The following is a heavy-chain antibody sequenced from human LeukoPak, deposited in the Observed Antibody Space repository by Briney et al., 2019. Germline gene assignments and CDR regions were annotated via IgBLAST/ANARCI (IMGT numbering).Heavy chain of an antibody. D-gene: IGHD2-15*01. CDR1: GFTFSSYS. CDR2: ISSSSSYI. V-gene: IGHV3-21*01. J-gene: IGHJ6*02. CDR3: ARDSCSGGSCYLSSYYYYYGMDV. Sequence: GGSLRLSCAASGFTFSSYSMNWVRQAPGKGLEWVSSISSSSSYIYYADSVKGRFTISRDNAKNSLYLQMNSLRAEDTAVYHCARDSCSGGSCYLSSYYYYYGMDVWGQGTTVAVSS.